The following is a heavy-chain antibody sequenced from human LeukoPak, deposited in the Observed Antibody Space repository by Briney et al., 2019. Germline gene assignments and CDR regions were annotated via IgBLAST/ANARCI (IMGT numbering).Heavy chain of an antibody. CDR1: GGSISSSSYY. J-gene: IGHJ5*02. CDR2: IYYSGST. Sequence: SETLSLTCTVSGGSISSSSYYWGWIRQPPGKGLEWIGSIYYSGSTYYNPSLKSRVTISVDTSKNQFSLKLSSVTAADTAVYYCARDWYSSSWYPGYNWFDPWGQGTLVTVSS. CDR3: ARDWYSSSWYPGYNWFDP. D-gene: IGHD6-13*01. V-gene: IGHV4-39*07.